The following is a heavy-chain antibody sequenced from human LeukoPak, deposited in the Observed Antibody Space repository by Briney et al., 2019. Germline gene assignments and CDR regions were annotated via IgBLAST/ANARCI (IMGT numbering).Heavy chain of an antibody. Sequence: GGSLRLSCAASGFTFGSYWMHWVRQAPGKGLVWVSRINSDGSSTSYADSVKGRFTISRDNAKNTLYLQMNSLRAEDTAVYYCARVPNYSWFGDWWGQGTLVTVSS. CDR1: GFTFGSYW. V-gene: IGHV3-74*01. J-gene: IGHJ4*02. CDR3: ARVPNYSWFGDW. D-gene: IGHD3-10*01. CDR2: INSDGSST.